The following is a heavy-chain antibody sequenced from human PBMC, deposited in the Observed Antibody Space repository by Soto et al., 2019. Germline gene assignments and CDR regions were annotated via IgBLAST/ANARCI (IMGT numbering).Heavy chain of an antibody. J-gene: IGHJ3*02. CDR2: ISWNSAHI. Sequence: EVQLVESGGGLVQPGRSLRLSCAASGFSFDGYAMHWVRQAPGKGLEWVSGISWNSAHIAYAASVKGRFAISRDNAENSLYLQMNSIKAEDTALYSCANVFQRQMMSVGAFDIWGQGTLVTVSS. CDR3: ANVFQRQMMSVGAFDI. D-gene: IGHD1-26*01. CDR1: GFSFDGYA. V-gene: IGHV3-9*01.